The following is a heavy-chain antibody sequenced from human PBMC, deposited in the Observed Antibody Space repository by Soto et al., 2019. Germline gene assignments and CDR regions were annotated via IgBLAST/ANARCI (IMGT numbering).Heavy chain of an antibody. D-gene: IGHD6-13*01. CDR1: GFTFSSYA. CDR3: VKEVYSSSWPVFEY. J-gene: IGHJ4*02. CDR2: ISSNGGST. Sequence: GGSLRLSCSASGFTFSSYAMHWVRQAPGKGLEYVSAISSNGGSTYYADSVKGRFTISRDNSKNTLYLQMSSLRAEDTAVYYCVKEVYSSSWPVFEYWGQGTLVNVSS. V-gene: IGHV3-64D*06.